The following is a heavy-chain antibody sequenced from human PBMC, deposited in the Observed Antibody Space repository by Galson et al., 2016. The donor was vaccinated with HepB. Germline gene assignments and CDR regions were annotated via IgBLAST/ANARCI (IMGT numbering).Heavy chain of an antibody. Sequence: SLRLSCAASGFTFIRYSMTWVRQPPGKGLEWVSYISRSSGTIYYADSVKGRFTISRDNAKNSLFLPMNSLRDEDTAVYYCARSSSDQDPFSGRMDVWGQGTTVTVS. J-gene: IGHJ6*02. V-gene: IGHV3-48*02. CDR2: ISRSSGTI. D-gene: IGHD2-2*01. CDR3: ARSSSDQDPFSGRMDV. CDR1: GFTFIRYS.